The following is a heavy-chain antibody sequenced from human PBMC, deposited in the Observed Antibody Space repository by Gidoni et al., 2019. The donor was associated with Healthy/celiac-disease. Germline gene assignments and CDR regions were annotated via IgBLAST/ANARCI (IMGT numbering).Heavy chain of an antibody. CDR2: IYPVDSDT. Sequence: EVQLVQSGAEVKEPGESLKISCMASGYSFTSYWIGWVRQMPGKGLEWMGIIYPVDSDTRYSPSFQGQVTISADKSISTAYLQWSSLKASDTVMYCCARPAIAVTGFDCWGQGTLVTVSS. D-gene: IGHD6-13*01. V-gene: IGHV5-51*03. CDR3: ARPAIAVTGFDC. J-gene: IGHJ4*02. CDR1: GYSFTSYW.